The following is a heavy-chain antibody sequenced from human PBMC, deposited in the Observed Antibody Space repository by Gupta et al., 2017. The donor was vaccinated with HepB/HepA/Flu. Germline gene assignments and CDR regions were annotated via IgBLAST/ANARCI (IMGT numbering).Heavy chain of an antibody. J-gene: IGHJ5*02. V-gene: IGHV4-39*01. D-gene: IGHD2-2*01. CDR2: IYSSGST. Sequence: QLQLQESGPGPAKPSATLSLTRTVSGGSITSTSYFWGWFRQPPGKGLEWIGNIYSSGSTYYNPSLKSRVTISVDTSKNQFSLRLRSVTAADTAIYYCARQYCSSTRCHNWFDPWGQGTLVTVSS. CDR3: ARQYCSSTRCHNWFDP. CDR1: GGSITSTSYF.